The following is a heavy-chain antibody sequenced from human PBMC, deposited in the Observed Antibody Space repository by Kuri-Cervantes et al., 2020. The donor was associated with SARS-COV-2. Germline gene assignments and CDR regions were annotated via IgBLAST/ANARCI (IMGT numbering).Heavy chain of an antibody. CDR3: ARELGLRWQPPTGYFDL. CDR2: INHNGNT. D-gene: IGHD4-23*01. V-gene: IGHV4-34*01. J-gene: IGHJ2*01. Sequence: SETLSLTCAVYGGSFNNYYWSWVRQSPGKGLEWIGEINHNGNTNYNPSLKSRVTISVDTSKNQFSLKLSSVTAADTAVYYCARELGLRWQPPTGYFDLWGRGTLVT. CDR1: GGSFNNYY.